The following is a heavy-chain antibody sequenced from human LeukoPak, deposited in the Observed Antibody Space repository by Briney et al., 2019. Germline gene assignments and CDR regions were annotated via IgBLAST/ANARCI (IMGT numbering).Heavy chain of an antibody. J-gene: IGHJ6*02. D-gene: IGHD4-11*01. CDR2: INPNSGGT. V-gene: IGHV1-2*02. CDR1: GYTFTGYY. Sequence: ASVKVSCKASGYTFTGYYMHWVRQAPGQGLEWMGWINPNSGGTNYAQKFQGRVTMTRDTSISTAYMELSSLRSEDAAVYYCARGPYHDYKKRILNYYYYYGMDVWGQGTTVTVSS. CDR3: ARGPYHDYKKRILNYYYYYGMDV.